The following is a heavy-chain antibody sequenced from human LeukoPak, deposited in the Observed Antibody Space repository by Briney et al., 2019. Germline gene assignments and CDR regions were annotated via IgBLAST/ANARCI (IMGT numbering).Heavy chain of an antibody. V-gene: IGHV3-21*01. CDR1: GFTFSSYS. D-gene: IGHD5-18*01. CDR2: ISSSSSYI. J-gene: IGHJ4*02. CDR3: ARSGDTAMVTGHFDY. Sequence: GGSLKLSCAASGFTFSSYSMNWVRQAPGKGLEWVSSISSSSSYIYYADSVKGRFTISRDNAKNSLYLQMNSLRAEDTAVYYCARSGDTAMVTGHFDYWGQGTLVTVSS.